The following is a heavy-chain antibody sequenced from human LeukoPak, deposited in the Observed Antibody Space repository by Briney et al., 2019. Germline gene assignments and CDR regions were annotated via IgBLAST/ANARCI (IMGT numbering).Heavy chain of an antibody. Sequence: GGSLRLSCAASGFTFSSYAMSWVRQAPGKGLEWVSAISGSGGSTYYANSVKGRFTISRDNSKNTLYLQMNSLRAEDTAVYYCAKPYSSGFDAFDIWGQGTMVTVSS. CDR2: ISGSGGST. D-gene: IGHD6-19*01. J-gene: IGHJ3*02. V-gene: IGHV3-23*01. CDR1: GFTFSSYA. CDR3: AKPYSSGFDAFDI.